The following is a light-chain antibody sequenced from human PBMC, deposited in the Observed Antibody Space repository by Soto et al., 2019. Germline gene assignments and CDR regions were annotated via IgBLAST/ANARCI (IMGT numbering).Light chain of an antibody. V-gene: IGLV3-9*01. J-gene: IGLJ2*01. Sequence: SYELTQPLSVSVALGQTARITCGGNNIGIKNVHWNQQKPGQAPVLVIYRDYNRPSGIPERFSGSNSGNTATLTISRAQAGDEADYYGQVWDSNTVVFGGGTKVTVL. CDR2: RDY. CDR1: NIGIKN. CDR3: QVWDSNTVV.